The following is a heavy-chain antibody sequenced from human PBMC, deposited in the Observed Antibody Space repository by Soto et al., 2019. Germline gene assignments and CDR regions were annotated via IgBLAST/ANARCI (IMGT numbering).Heavy chain of an antibody. CDR3: ARSSGNYRHFDY. Sequence: PGGSLTLSCAASGFTFSDLYMDWVRQAPGKGLEWVARSRNKGNSYTTEYAASVKGRFTISRDDSKNSLYLQMNSLKTEDTAVYYCARSSGNYRHFDYWGQGTLVTVSS. D-gene: IGHD1-26*01. CDR2: SRNKGNSYTT. CDR1: GFTFSDLY. V-gene: IGHV3-72*01. J-gene: IGHJ4*02.